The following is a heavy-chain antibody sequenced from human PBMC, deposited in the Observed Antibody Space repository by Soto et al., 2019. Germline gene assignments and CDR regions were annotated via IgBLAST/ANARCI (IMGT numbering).Heavy chain of an antibody. D-gene: IGHD2-2*01. J-gene: IGHJ3*01. CDR2: IYWDDDQ. Sequence: QITLKESGPTLVKPTQTLTLTCTFSGFSLSADGVGVGWIRQPPGKALEWLALIYWDDDQRYSPSLKTRLTLTKYTSKNHVVLTMTNMDPVDTATYYCAHAYGGTSWPNDAFDVWGQGTVVTVSS. CDR3: AHAYGGTSWPNDAFDV. V-gene: IGHV2-5*02. CDR1: GFSLSADGVG.